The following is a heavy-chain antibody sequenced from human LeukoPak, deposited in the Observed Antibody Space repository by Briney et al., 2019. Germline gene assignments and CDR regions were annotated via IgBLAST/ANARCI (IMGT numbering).Heavy chain of an antibody. V-gene: IGHV4-39*07. CDR1: GGSISSYY. CDR2: IYYSGST. J-gene: IGHJ4*02. Sequence: SETLSLTCTVSGGSISSYYWGWIRQPPGKGLEWIGSIYYSGSTYYNPSLKSRVTISVDTSKNQFSLKLSSVTVADTAVYYCAREKHSYGQAFDYWGQGTLVTVSS. CDR3: AREKHSYGQAFDY. D-gene: IGHD5-18*01.